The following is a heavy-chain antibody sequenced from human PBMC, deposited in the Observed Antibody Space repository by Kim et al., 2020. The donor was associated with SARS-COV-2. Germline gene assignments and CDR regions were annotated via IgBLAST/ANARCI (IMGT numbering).Heavy chain of an antibody. D-gene: IGHD3-10*01. CDR3: ARGLGSGSYFGF. Sequence: SETLSLTCAVYGGSFSGYYWSWIRQSPGKGLEWIGEINHSGSTNYNPSLKSRVTISLDTSKNQFSLKLSTVTAADTAVYYCARGLGSGSYFGFWGQGTLVTVSS. V-gene: IGHV4-34*01. CDR1: GGSFSGYY. CDR2: INHSGST. J-gene: IGHJ4*02.